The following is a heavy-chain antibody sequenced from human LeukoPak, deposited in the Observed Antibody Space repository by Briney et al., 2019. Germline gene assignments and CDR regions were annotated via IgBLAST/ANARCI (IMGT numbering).Heavy chain of an antibody. D-gene: IGHD5-24*01. V-gene: IGHV3-33*01. Sequence: PGRSLRLSCAASGFTFSNYGMHWVRQAPGKGLEWGAVIRYDGTNKYYAGSVRGRFTIPRDNSKNTLYLQMNSLRADDTAVYYCARVKVEMATIGWLDPWGQGTLVTVSS. CDR1: GFTFSNYG. J-gene: IGHJ5*02. CDR2: IRYDGTNK. CDR3: ARVKVEMATIGWLDP.